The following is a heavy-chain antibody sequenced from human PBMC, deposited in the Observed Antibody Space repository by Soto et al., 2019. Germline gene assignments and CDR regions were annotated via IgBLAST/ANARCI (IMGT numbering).Heavy chain of an antibody. D-gene: IGHD6-25*01. Sequence: SETLSLTCSVSGVSISSYFWSWIRQAPGRGLEWIGYTYHRGSTNYSPSLRSRVAISLDTSENQFSLKVDSVTAADTAVYYCARIGGYHGPLDYWGQGTPVTVS. V-gene: IGHV4-59*01. CDR1: GVSISSYF. CDR2: TYHRGST. J-gene: IGHJ4*02. CDR3: ARIGGYHGPLDY.